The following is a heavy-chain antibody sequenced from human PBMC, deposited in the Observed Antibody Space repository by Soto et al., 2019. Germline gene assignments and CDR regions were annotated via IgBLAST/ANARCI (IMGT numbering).Heavy chain of an antibody. CDR3: ARESEDLPSNFDY. J-gene: IGHJ4*02. CDR2: ISSTTNYI. Sequence: EVQLVESGGGLVKPGGSLRLSCAASGFTFTRYSMNWVRQVPGKGLEWVSSISSTTNYIYYGDSMKGRFTISRDNAKNSLYLEMNSLRPEDTAVYYCARESEDLPSNFDYWGQGTLVTVSS. V-gene: IGHV3-21*06. CDR1: GFTFTRYS.